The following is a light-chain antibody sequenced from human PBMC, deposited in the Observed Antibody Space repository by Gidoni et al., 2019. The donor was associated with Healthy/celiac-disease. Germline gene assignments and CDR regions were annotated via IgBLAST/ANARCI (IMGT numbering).Light chain of an antibody. Sequence: DIQMTQSPSSLSASVGDRVTITCQASQDISNYLNWYQQKLGKAPKLLIYDASNLETVVPSRFSGSGSGTDFTFTISSLQPEDIATYSCQRYDKLPYTFGQGTKLEIK. J-gene: IGKJ2*01. V-gene: IGKV1-33*01. CDR2: DAS. CDR3: QRYDKLPYT. CDR1: QDISNY.